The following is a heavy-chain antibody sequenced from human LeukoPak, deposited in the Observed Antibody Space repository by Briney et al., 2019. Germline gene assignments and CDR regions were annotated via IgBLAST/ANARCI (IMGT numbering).Heavy chain of an antibody. Sequence: PGGSLRLSCAASGFTFSSYGMHWVRQAPGKGLEWVSFIRYDGSNKYYADSVRGRFTISRDNSKNTLYLQMNSLRAEDTAVYYCARAVLSSSWSYFDYWGQGTLVTVSS. CDR3: ARAVLSSSWSYFDY. CDR1: GFTFSSYG. D-gene: IGHD6-13*01. CDR2: IRYDGSNK. V-gene: IGHV3-30*02. J-gene: IGHJ4*02.